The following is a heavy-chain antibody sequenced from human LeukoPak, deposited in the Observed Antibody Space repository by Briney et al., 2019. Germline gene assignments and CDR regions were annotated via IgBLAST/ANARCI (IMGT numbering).Heavy chain of an antibody. CDR2: ISSSSGHI. V-gene: IGHV3-21*01. Sequence: GGSLRLSCAASGFTFSSNSMNWARQAPGKGLEWVSSISSSSGHIYYGDSVKGRFTISRDNAKNSLHLQMSSLRADDTAVYYCARDRASLRGAGVFDYWGQGTLVTVSS. D-gene: IGHD1-26*01. J-gene: IGHJ4*02. CDR3: ARDRASLRGAGVFDY. CDR1: GFTFSSNS.